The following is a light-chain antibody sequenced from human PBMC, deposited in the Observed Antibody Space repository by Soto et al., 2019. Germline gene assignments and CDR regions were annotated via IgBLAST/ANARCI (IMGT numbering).Light chain of an antibody. J-gene: IGKJ1*01. CDR1: QSISSW. Sequence: DIQMTQSPSTLSSSVGDRLTLTWRASQSISSWLAWYQQKPGKAPKLLIYHAYSLESGVPSRFRGSESGTEFTLTINSLKPDDFETYYCQQYNSYPWTFGQGTKVDI. CDR3: QQYNSYPWT. V-gene: IGKV1-5*01. CDR2: HAY.